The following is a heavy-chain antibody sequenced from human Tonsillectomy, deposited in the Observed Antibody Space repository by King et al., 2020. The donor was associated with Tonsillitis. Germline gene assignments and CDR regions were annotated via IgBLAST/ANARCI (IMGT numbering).Heavy chain of an antibody. CDR1: GFSLSTSGVG. D-gene: IGHD3-16*01. CDR3: ARLTIMMRFGGAQPFDY. CDR2: IYWTDDK. Sequence: TLKESGPTLVKPTQTLTLTCTFSGFSLSTSGVGVGWIRQPPGKALEWLALIYWTDDKRYSPSLKTRLTTTKDTSKNQVVLTMTNIDPVDTATYYYARLTIMMRFGGAQPFDYWGQGTPVTVSS. J-gene: IGHJ4*02. V-gene: IGHV2-5*01.